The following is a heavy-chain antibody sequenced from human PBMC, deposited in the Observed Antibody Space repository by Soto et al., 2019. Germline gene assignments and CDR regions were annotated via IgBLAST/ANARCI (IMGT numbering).Heavy chain of an antibody. CDR1: GYTLTESS. J-gene: IGHJ5*02. V-gene: IGHV1-24*01. CDR2: FDPEDGET. CDR3: ATVRGYGYPWFDP. D-gene: IGHD5-18*01. Sequence: ASVKVSCKVSGYTLTESSMHWVRQAPGKGLEWMGGFDPEDGETIYAQKFQGRVTMTEDTTTDTAYMELSSVRCEDTAVYYCATVRGYGYPWFDPWGQGTRVTVSS.